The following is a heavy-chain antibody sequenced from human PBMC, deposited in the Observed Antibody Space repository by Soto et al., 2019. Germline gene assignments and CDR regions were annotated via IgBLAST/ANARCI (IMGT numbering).Heavy chain of an antibody. CDR2: IYYSGST. J-gene: IGHJ4*02. CDR3: ARGRGVPTYYFDY. CDR1: GGSISSGGYY. D-gene: IGHD2-2*01. V-gene: IGHV4-31*03. Sequence: QVQLQESGPGLVKPSQTLSLTCTVSGGSISSGGYYWSWIRQHPGKGLEWIGYIYYSGSTYYNPSLKRRVNISVDTSKNQFSLKLSSVTAADTAVYYCARGRGVPTYYFDYWGQGTLVTVSS.